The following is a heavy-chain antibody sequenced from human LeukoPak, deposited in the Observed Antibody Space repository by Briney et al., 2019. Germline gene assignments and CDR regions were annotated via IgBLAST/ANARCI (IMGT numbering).Heavy chain of an antibody. Sequence: GGSLRLSCAVSEFPFSDSWMYWVRQAPGKGLEGVTDIPYDGSNQYYADSVKGRFTISRDNSKDTVYLQMNSLRAEDTAVYYCARSGGYSRGYYYGLDVWGQGTTVTVSS. V-gene: IGHV3-30*19. D-gene: IGHD3-22*01. CDR1: EFPFSDSW. CDR2: IPYDGSNQ. CDR3: ARSGGYSRGYYYGLDV. J-gene: IGHJ6*02.